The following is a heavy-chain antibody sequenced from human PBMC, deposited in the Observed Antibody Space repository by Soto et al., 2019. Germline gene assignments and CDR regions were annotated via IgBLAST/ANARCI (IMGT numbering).Heavy chain of an antibody. V-gene: IGHV3-23*01. CDR3: ARRAFGSSRSFDI. CDR1: GFAFSSHP. D-gene: IGHD6-6*01. CDR2: ISDSGGLT. Sequence: SGGSLRLSCAASGFAFSSHPMCWGRQAQERGLEWVSGISDSGGLTYNADSVKGRFTISRDNSKNTLYLQMNSLRAEDTALYYCARRAFGSSRSFDIWGQGTMVTVS. J-gene: IGHJ3*02.